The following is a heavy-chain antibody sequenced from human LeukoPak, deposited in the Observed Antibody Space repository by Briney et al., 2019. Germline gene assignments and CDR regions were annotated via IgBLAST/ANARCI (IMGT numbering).Heavy chain of an antibody. V-gene: IGHV3-23*01. CDR3: AKQSRSYYGSGSYPGQDAFDI. Sequence: GGSLRLSCAASGFTFSSYVMSWVRQAPGKGLEWVSAISGSGGSTYYADSVKGRFTISRDNSKNTLYLQMNSLRAEDTAVYYCAKQSRSYYGSGSYPGQDAFDIWGQGTMVTVSS. CDR2: ISGSGGST. CDR1: GFTFSSYV. D-gene: IGHD3-10*01. J-gene: IGHJ3*02.